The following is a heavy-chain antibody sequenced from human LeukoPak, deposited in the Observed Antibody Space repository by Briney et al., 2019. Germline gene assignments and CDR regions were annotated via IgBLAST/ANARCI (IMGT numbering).Heavy chain of an antibody. D-gene: IGHD3-10*01. V-gene: IGHV3-33*01. J-gene: IGHJ4*02. CDR3: ARDRGITMVRGLLY. CDR1: GFTFSSHG. CDR2: IWYDGSNE. Sequence: GGSLRLSCAASGFTFSSHGMHWVRQAPGKGLEWVAVIWYDGSNEYYADSVKGRFTISRDNSKNTLYLQMNSLRAEDTAVYYCARDRGITMVRGLLYWGQGTLVTVSS.